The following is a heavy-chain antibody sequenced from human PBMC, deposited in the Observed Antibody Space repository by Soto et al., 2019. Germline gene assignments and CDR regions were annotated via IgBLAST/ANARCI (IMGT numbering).Heavy chain of an antibody. Sequence: PGGSLRLSCAASGFTFSGYGMHWVRQAPGKGLEWVAVISYDGSNKYYADSVKGRFTISRDNSKNTLYLQMNSLRAEDTAVYYCATGATFPNNDYWGQGTLVTVSS. D-gene: IGHD1-26*01. CDR1: GFTFSGYG. CDR3: ATGATFPNNDY. V-gene: IGHV3-30*03. J-gene: IGHJ4*02. CDR2: ISYDGSNK.